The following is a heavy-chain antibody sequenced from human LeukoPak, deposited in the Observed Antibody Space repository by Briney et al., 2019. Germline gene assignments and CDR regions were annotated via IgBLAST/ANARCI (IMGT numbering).Heavy chain of an antibody. V-gene: IGHV4-59*01. D-gene: IGHD3-10*01. J-gene: IGHJ3*02. CDR1: GVSISSYY. CDR2: IYYSGST. CDR3: ARLRGSDAFDI. Sequence: SETLSLTCTVSGVSISSYYWSWSRQPPGKGLEWIGHIYYSGSTNYNPSLKSRVTMSVDTSKNQFSLKVTSVTAADTAVYYCARLRGSDAFDIWGQGTMVTVSS.